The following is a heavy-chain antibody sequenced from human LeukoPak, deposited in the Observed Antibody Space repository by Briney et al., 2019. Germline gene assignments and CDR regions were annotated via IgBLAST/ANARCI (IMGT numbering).Heavy chain of an antibody. V-gene: IGHV4-31*03. J-gene: IGHJ4*02. CDR1: GGSISSGGYY. D-gene: IGHD2-2*01. Sequence: SQTLSLTCTVSGGSISSGGYYWSWIRQHPGKGLEWIGYIYCSGSTYYNPSLKSRVTISVDTSKNQFSLKLSSVTAADTAVYYCARRSARWGDQGGYCSSTSCSHPYYFDYWGQGTLVTVSS. CDR3: ARRSARWGDQGGYCSSTSCSHPYYFDY. CDR2: IYCSGST.